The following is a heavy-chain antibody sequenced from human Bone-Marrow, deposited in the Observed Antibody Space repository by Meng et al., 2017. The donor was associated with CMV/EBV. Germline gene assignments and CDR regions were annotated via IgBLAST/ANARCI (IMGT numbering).Heavy chain of an antibody. CDR2: ISAYNGNT. V-gene: IGHV1-18*01. Sequence: ASVKVSCKASGYTFTSYGISWVRQAPGQGLEWMGWISAYNGNTNYAQKLQGRVTMTTDTSTSTAYMELRSLRSDDTAVYYCATTDRYGYWFDPWGQGTLVTVSS. D-gene: IGHD5-18*01. CDR1: GYTFTSYG. J-gene: IGHJ5*02. CDR3: ATTDRYGYWFDP.